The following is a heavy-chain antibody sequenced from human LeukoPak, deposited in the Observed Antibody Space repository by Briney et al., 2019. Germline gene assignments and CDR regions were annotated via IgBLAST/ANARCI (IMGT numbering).Heavy chain of an antibody. CDR2: ISSSGSTK. Sequence: PGGSLRLSCAASGFTFSDYYMSWIRQAPGKGLEWVSCISSSGSTKYYADSVKGRFTISRDNAKNSYLQMNSLRAEDMAVYYCARDGHAYGRGSPHYWGQGTLVTVSS. V-gene: IGHV3-11*01. CDR3: ARDGHAYGRGSPHY. J-gene: IGHJ4*02. D-gene: IGHD3-10*01. CDR1: GFTFSDYY.